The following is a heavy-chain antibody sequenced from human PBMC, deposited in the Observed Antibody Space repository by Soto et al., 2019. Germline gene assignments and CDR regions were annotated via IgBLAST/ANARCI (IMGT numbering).Heavy chain of an antibody. CDR1: GQSIGSYY. Sequence: QVQLQESGPGLVKTSETLSLTCTVSGQSIGSYYWSWIRQSPGKGPEWIGYIFYTGSTNYNPSLQSRATISIDTSKNHFSLLLTSLTAADTAVYYCARHGGYNYHFDFWGQGTLVTVSS. D-gene: IGHD1-1*01. J-gene: IGHJ4*02. CDR2: IFYTGST. CDR3: ARHGGYNYHFDF. V-gene: IGHV4-59*08.